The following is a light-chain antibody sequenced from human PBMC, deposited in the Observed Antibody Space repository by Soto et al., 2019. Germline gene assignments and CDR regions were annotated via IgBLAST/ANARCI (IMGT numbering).Light chain of an antibody. CDR2: GAS. Sequence: DIQMTQSPSSLSASVGDGVTITCRASQTISNYLNWYQQKPGKAPKLLIYGASSLQSGVPSRFSGSGSGTDFTLTISSLQPEDFATYYCQQSYTTPLTFGPGTKVDLK. V-gene: IGKV1-39*01. CDR1: QTISNY. CDR3: QQSYTTPLT. J-gene: IGKJ3*01.